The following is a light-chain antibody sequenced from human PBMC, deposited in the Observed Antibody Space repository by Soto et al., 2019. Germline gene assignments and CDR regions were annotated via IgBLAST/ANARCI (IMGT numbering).Light chain of an antibody. CDR3: GTWDSSLSVGL. J-gene: IGLJ2*01. CDR1: SSNIGHNY. Sequence: QSALTQPPSVSAAPGQKVTISCSGSSSNIGHNYVCWYQHLPGTAPKLLIFDNDKRPSGIPDRFSGSKSGTSATLDITGLQAGDEADYYCGTWDSSLSVGLFGGGTKVTVL. CDR2: DND. V-gene: IGLV1-51*01.